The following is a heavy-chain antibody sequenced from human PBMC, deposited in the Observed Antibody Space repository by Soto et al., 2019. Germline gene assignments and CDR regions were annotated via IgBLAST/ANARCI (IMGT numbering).Heavy chain of an antibody. CDR1: GFSLSADGVG. J-gene: IGHJ3*01. Sequence: QITLKESGPPLVKPTQTLTLTCTFSGFSLSADGVGVGWIRQPPGKALEWLALIYWDDDKRYRPSLKSRLTITKDTSKNQEVLTMTNMDPVDTATYYCAHAYGGTSWPNDAFDVWGQGTVVTVSS. CDR3: AHAYGGTSWPNDAFDV. V-gene: IGHV2-5*02. D-gene: IGHD2-2*01. CDR2: IYWDDDK.